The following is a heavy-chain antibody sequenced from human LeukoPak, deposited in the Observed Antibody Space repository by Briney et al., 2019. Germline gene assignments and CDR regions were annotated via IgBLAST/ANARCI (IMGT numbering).Heavy chain of an antibody. D-gene: IGHD4-17*01. V-gene: IGHV1-8*01. CDR1: GYPFNNYD. J-gene: IGHJ5*02. CDR3: ARLSSHYGDYKVDP. CDR2: MNPHSGKT. Sequence: ASVKVSCKASGYPFNNYDINWVRQATGQGLEWMGWMNPHSGKTGYAQNFQGRVTMTRDTSISTAYMELSSLRSEDTAVYYCARLSSHYGDYKVDPWGQGTLVTVSS.